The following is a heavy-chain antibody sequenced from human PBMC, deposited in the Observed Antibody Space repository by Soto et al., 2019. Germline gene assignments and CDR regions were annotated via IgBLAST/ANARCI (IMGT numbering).Heavy chain of an antibody. J-gene: IGHJ6*02. Sequence: PGESLKISCKGSGYSFTIYWISWVRQMPGKGLEWMGRIDPSDSYTNYSPSFQGHVTISADKSISTAYLQWSSLKASDTAMYYCARLTSGYWVYYGMDVWGQGTTVTVSS. D-gene: IGHD3-3*01. CDR3: ARLTSGYWVYYGMDV. CDR1: GYSFTIYW. CDR2: IDPSDSYT. V-gene: IGHV5-10-1*01.